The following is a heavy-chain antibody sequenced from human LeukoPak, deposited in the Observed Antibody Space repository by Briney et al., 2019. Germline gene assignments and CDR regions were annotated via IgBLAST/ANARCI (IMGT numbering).Heavy chain of an antibody. V-gene: IGHV3-7*01. J-gene: IGHJ6*03. CDR2: IKQDGSEK. D-gene: IGHD3-10*01. Sequence: PGGSLRLSCVPSGFSVSGNYMTWVRQAPGKGLEWVAKIKQDGSEKYYVDSVKGRFTISRDDAKNSLYLQMNSLRADDTAVYYCAKRAPLVRGEIPAVNLYYMDVWGKGTTVTVSS. CDR1: GFSVSGNY. CDR3: AKRAPLVRGEIPAVNLYYMDV.